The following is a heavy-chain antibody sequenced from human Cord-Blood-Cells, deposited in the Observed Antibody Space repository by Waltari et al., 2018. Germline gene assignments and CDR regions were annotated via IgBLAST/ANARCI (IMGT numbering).Heavy chain of an antibody. Sequence: EVQLLESGGGLVQPGGSLRLSCAASGFTFSSYAMSWVRQGPGKGLEEVRDMSGDGGSTDYSASVKGQFNISRDKTKNTLYLQVNSVRAEATAVDYWAQDGKLTYGGLGIWGQGTMVSVSS. CDR2: MSGDGGST. J-gene: IGHJ3*02. CDR3: AQDGKLTYGGLGI. D-gene: IGHD4-17*01. V-gene: IGHV3-23*01. CDR1: GFTFSSYA.